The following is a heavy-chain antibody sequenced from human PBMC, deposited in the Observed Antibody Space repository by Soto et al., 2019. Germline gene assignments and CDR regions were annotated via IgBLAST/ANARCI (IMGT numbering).Heavy chain of an antibody. Sequence: PSETLSLTCAVSGDSISRGGYSWTWIRQPPGKALEWIGNIYDSGSTSYNPSLKSRVTMSVDTSKNQFSLSLTSVTAADTAVYFCARGSSSYYDYGMDVWGQGTTVTVSS. CDR1: GDSISRGGYS. D-gene: IGHD6-6*01. J-gene: IGHJ6*02. CDR3: ARGSSSYYDYGMDV. CDR2: IYDSGST. V-gene: IGHV4-30-2*01.